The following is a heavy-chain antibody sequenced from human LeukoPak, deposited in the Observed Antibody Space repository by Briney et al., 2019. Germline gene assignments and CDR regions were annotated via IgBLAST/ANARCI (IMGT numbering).Heavy chain of an antibody. CDR2: IYTSGST. CDR3: ARGPYGSGSQHAFDI. Sequence: SETLSLTCTVSGGSISSYYWSWIRQPAGKGLEWIGRIYTSGSTNYNPSLKSRVTISVDKSKNQFSLKLSSVTAADTAVYYCARGPYGSGSQHAFDIWGQGTMVTVSS. V-gene: IGHV4-4*07. J-gene: IGHJ3*02. CDR1: GGSISSYY. D-gene: IGHD3-10*01.